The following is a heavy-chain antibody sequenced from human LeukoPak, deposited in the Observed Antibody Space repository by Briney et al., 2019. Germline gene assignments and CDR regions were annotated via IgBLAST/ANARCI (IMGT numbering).Heavy chain of an antibody. CDR3: ARHQYSSSWVYYYYGMDV. V-gene: IGHV4-59*08. CDR2: IYYSGST. D-gene: IGHD6-13*01. J-gene: IGHJ6*02. Sequence: PSETLSLTCAGYGGSFSGYSWSWIRQPPVKGLEWIGYIYYSGSTNYNPSLKSRVTISVDTSKNQFSLKLSSVTAADTAVYYCARHQYSSSWVYYYYGMDVWGQGTTVTVSS. CDR1: GGSFSGYS.